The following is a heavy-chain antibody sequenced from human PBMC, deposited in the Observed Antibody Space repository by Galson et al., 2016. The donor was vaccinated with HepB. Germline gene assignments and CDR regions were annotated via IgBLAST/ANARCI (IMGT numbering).Heavy chain of an antibody. V-gene: IGHV3-30*18. CDR3: AKDMRVYRGNLDYLDS. D-gene: IGHD3-22*01. J-gene: IGHJ4*02. CDR2: ISYDGTNK. Sequence: SLRLSCAISGFTFTHYGMHWVRQAPGKGLECVAVISYDGTNKFYADSVKGRFTISRDDSKNTLFLQMDSLRAEDTAVYHCAKDMRVYRGNLDYLDSWGQGALVTVSS. CDR1: GFTFTHYG.